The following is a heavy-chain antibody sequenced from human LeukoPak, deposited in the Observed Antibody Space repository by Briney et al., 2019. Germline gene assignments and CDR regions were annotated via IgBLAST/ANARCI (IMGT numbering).Heavy chain of an antibody. V-gene: IGHV3-30*03. Sequence: GGSLRLSCAASGFTVSSNYMSWVRQAPGKGLEWVAVISYDGNNKYYADSVKGRFTISRDNSKNTLYLQMNSLRAEDTAVYYCSGYYYDSSGYYFDYWGQGTLVTVSS. D-gene: IGHD3-22*01. CDR2: ISYDGNNK. J-gene: IGHJ4*02. CDR1: GFTVSSNY. CDR3: SGYYYDSSGYYFDY.